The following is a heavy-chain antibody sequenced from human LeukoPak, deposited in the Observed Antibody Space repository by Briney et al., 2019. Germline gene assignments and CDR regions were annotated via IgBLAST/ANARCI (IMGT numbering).Heavy chain of an antibody. CDR3: ARGYGSGSPTNFDY. J-gene: IGHJ4*02. Sequence: GGSLRLSCAASGFTVSSNYMSWVRQAPGKGLEWVSVIYGDGTTYYADSVKGRSTISRDNSKNTLYLQMNSLRAEDTAVYYCARGYGSGSPTNFDYWGQGTLVTVSS. CDR2: IYGDGTT. D-gene: IGHD3-10*01. CDR1: GFTVSSNY. V-gene: IGHV3-66*01.